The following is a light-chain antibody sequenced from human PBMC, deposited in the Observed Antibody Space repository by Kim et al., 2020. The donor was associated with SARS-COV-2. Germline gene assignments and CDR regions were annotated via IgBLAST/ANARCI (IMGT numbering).Light chain of an antibody. J-gene: IGLJ3*02. Sequence: QLVLTQSPSASASLGASVKLTCTLSSGHSRYAIAWHQQQPEKGPRYLMNLNSDGSHTKGDGIPDRFSGSSSGAERYLTIYSLQSEDEADYYCQTWGTGIQVFGGGTKVTVL. CDR3: QTWGTGIQV. CDR1: SGHSRYA. CDR2: LNSDGSH. V-gene: IGLV4-69*01.